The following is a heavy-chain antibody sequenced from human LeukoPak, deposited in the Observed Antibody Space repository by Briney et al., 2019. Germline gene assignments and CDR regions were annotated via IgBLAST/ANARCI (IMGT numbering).Heavy chain of an antibody. V-gene: IGHV1-69*04. Sequence: GSSVKVSCKASGGTFSSYAISWVRPAPGQGLEWMGRIIPILGIANYAQKFQGRVTITADKSTSTAYMELSSLRSEDTAVYYCASGYSPYYFDYWGQGTLVTVSS. D-gene: IGHD2-2*03. CDR2: IIPILGIA. J-gene: IGHJ4*02. CDR1: GGTFSSYA. CDR3: ASGYSPYYFDY.